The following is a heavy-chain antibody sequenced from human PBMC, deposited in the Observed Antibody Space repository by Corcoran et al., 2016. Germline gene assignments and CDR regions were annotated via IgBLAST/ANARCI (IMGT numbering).Heavy chain of an antibody. V-gene: IGHV3-33*01. Sequence: QVQLVESGGGVVQPGRSLRLSCAASGFTFSSYGMHWVRQAPGKGLEWVAVIWYDGSNKYYADSVKGRFTISRDNSKNTLYLQMNSLRAEDTVVYYCARDRASDSSSWYHFDYWGQGTLVTVSS. J-gene: IGHJ4*02. CDR1: GFTFSSYG. D-gene: IGHD6-13*01. CDR2: IWYDGSNK. CDR3: ARDRASDSSSWYHFDY.